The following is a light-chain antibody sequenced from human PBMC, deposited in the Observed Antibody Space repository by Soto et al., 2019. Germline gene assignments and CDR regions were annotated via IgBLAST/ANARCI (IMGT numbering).Light chain of an antibody. CDR2: DVS. V-gene: IGLV2-14*01. Sequence: QSALTQPASVSGSPGQSITISCTGTSSDVGGYNFVSWYQQHPGRVPKLIISDVSNRPSGVSDRFSGSKSGNTASLTISGLQPEDEADYYCSSYTSSSTLVFGVGTKVTVL. J-gene: IGLJ1*01. CDR1: SSDVGGYNF. CDR3: SSYTSSSTLV.